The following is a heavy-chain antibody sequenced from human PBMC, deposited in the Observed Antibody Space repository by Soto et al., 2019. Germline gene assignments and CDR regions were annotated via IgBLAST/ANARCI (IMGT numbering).Heavy chain of an antibody. Sequence: PVGSLRLSCAASGFTVSSNYMSWVRQAPGKGLEWVSVIYSGGSTYYADSVKGRFTISRDNSKNTLYLQMNSLRAENTAVYYCASRNYDFWSGYAVPYYYYGMDVWGQGTTVTVSS. CDR2: IYSGGST. CDR1: GFTVSSNY. V-gene: IGHV3-53*01. J-gene: IGHJ6*02. D-gene: IGHD3-3*01. CDR3: ASRNYDFWSGYAVPYYYYGMDV.